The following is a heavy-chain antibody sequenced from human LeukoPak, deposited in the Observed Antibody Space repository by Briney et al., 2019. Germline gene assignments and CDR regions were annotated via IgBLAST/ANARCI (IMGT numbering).Heavy chain of an antibody. CDR3: ARIREYGMDV. J-gene: IGHJ6*02. V-gene: IGHV3-48*02. CDR2: IFSSGSTV. Sequence: PGGSLRLSCAACGFTFSSYSVNWVRQAPGKGLEWVSYIFSSGSTVYYADSVKGRFTISRDNAKNSLYLQMTSLRDDDTAVYYCARIREYGMDVWGQGTTVTVSS. CDR1: GFTFSSYS.